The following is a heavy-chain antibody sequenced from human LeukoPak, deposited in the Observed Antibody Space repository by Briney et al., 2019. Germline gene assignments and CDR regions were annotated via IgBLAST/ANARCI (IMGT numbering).Heavy chain of an antibody. Sequence: SSETLSLTCSVSGASVSSHYWTWLRQPPGKGLEWIGYVYYTGTTNYNPSLESRVTISMDTSRNQFSLKLTSVTTADTAIYICARYRRDNTYFLDFWGQGTLVTVSS. V-gene: IGHV4-59*02. J-gene: IGHJ4*02. CDR2: VYYTGTT. D-gene: IGHD2/OR15-2a*01. CDR1: GASVSSHY. CDR3: ARYRRDNTYFLDF.